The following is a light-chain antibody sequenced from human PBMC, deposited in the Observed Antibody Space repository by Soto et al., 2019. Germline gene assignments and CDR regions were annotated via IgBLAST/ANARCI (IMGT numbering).Light chain of an antibody. CDR3: QSYDSSLSRRWV. CDR1: SSNIGAGYP. V-gene: IGLV1-40*01. CDR2: G. J-gene: IGLJ3*02. Sequence: QLVLTQPHSVSGAPGQRVTISCTGSSSNIGAGYPVHWYQQLPGTAPKLLVAGNRPSGVPDRFSVSKSGASASLAITGLQAEDEADYYCQSYDSSLSRRWVFGGGTKVTVL.